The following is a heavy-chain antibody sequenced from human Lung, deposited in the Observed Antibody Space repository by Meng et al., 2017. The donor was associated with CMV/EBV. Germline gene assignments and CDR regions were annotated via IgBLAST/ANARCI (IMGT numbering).Heavy chain of an antibody. CDR2: ISSSSTYI. D-gene: IGHD1-26*01. V-gene: IGHV3-21*01. Sequence: GESXKISCAASGFTFSDYSMNWVRQAPGKGLEWVSSISSSSTYIHYADSVKGRFTISRDNAKNSVYLQMNSLRAEDTAVYYCARDLYSGSYFGTGYYYGMNVWGQGTTVTVPS. J-gene: IGHJ6*02. CDR3: ARDLYSGSYFGTGYYYGMNV. CDR1: GFTFSDYS.